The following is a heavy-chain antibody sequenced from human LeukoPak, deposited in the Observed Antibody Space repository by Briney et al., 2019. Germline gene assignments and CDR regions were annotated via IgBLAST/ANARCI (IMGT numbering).Heavy chain of an antibody. J-gene: IGHJ5*02. CDR3: AKDDYYDSSGDPNWFDP. V-gene: IGHV3-23*01. CDR2: ISGSGSGGST. Sequence: GGSLRLSCAASGFTFSSSAMSWVRQAPGKGLEWVSSISGSGSGGSTYYADSVKGRFTISRDNSKNTLYLQMNSLRAEDTAVYFCAKDDYYDSSGDPNWFDPWGQGTLVTVSS. D-gene: IGHD3-22*01. CDR1: GFTFSSSA.